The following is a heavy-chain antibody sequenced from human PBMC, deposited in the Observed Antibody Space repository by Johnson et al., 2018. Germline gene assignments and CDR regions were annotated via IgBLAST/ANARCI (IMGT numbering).Heavy chain of an antibody. V-gene: IGHV1-69*14. CDR1: GGTFRSYA. J-gene: IGHJ5*02. CDR2: IIPMFGPP. Sequence: QVQLVQSGAEVKKPGSSVKVSCKASGGTFRSYAISWLRQAPGQGLEWMGGIIPMFGPPNSAPKFLGRVTITGDKATSIAYMELSGLRSEDTAVYFCARGVAPAAVQNNWFDLWGQGTLVIVSS. D-gene: IGHD2-2*02. CDR3: ARGVAPAAVQNNWFDL.